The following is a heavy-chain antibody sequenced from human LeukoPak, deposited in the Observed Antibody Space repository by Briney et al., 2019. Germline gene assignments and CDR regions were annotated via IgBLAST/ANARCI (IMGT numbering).Heavy chain of an antibody. CDR2: IIPILGIA. CDR1: GGTFSSYA. V-gene: IGHV1-69*04. J-gene: IGHJ3*02. D-gene: IGHD3-9*01. Sequence: SVKVSCKASGGTFSSYAISWVRQAPGQGLEWMGRIIPILGIANYAQKFQGRVTITADKSTGTAYMELSSLRSEDTVVYYCASADDILTGYYAFDIWGQGTMVTVSS. CDR3: ASADDILTGYYAFDI.